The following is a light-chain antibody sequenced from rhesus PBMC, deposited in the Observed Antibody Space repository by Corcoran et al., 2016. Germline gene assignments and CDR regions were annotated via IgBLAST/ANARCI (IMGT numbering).Light chain of an antibody. J-gene: IGKJ1*01. Sequence: DIQMTQSPSSLSASVGDRVTITCRASQGISSWLGWYQQKQGKAPKPLIYKASSSQRGVPSRFSGRGSGTDFTLAITSLQPEDSAIYYCHQYTSAPPTFGQGTKVDIK. CDR2: KAS. CDR1: QGISSW. V-gene: IGKV1-21*01. CDR3: HQYTSAPPT.